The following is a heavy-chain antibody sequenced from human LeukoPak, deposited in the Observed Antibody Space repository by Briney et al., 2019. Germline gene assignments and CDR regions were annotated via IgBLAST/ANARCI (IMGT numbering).Heavy chain of an antibody. J-gene: IGHJ4*02. CDR2: ISYDGSNK. D-gene: IGHD3-22*01. CDR3: ARGGGYDSSGYYVY. V-gene: IGHV3-30-3*01. Sequence: GGSLRLSCAASGFTFSNYAMHWVRQAPGKGLEWVAVISYDGSNKYYADSVKGRFTISRDNSKNTLYLQMSSLRAEDTAVYYCARGGGYDSSGYYVYWGQGTLVTVSS. CDR1: GFTFSNYA.